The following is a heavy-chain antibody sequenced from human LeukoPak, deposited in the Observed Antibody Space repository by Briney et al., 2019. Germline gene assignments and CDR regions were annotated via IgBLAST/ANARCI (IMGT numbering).Heavy chain of an antibody. CDR2: INHSGST. V-gene: IGHV4-34*01. J-gene: IGHJ4*02. CDR1: AGCWGGEY. D-gene: IGHD3-3*01. Sequence: SQGLCRACAVNAGCWGGEYLSWVRQPPGKGLEWIGEINHSGSTNYNPSLKSRVTISVDTSKNQFSLKLSSVTAADTAVYYCASAGRSGCFDYWGQGTLVTVSS. CDR3: ASAGRSGCFDY.